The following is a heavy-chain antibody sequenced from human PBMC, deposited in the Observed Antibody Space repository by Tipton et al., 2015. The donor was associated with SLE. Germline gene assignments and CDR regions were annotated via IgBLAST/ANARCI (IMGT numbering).Heavy chain of an antibody. D-gene: IGHD2-21*01. CDR1: GDSISTYY. Sequence: TLSLTCTVSGDSISTYYWSWIRQPPGKALEWIGNFYYGGSTNYSPSLESRVTISADTSNNQFSLKLSSVTAADTAVYYCARVSHVVDYFDSWGQGTLVTVSS. CDR2: FYYGGST. V-gene: IGHV4-59*01. J-gene: IGHJ4*02. CDR3: ARVSHVVDYFDS.